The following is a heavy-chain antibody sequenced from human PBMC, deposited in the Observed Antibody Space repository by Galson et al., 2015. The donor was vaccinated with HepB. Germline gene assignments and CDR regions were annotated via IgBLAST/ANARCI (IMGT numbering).Heavy chain of an antibody. D-gene: IGHD3-16*01. CDR3: AATKLGTPSAFDD. Sequence: SVKVSCKASGYTFTGYYMHWVRQAPGQGLEWMGRINPNSGGRYYAQKFQGRVTMTRDTSTSTAYMELSSLRSDDTAVYYCAATKLGTPSAFDDWGQGTLVTVSS. CDR1: GYTFTGYY. CDR2: INPNSGGR. V-gene: IGHV1-2*06. J-gene: IGHJ4*02.